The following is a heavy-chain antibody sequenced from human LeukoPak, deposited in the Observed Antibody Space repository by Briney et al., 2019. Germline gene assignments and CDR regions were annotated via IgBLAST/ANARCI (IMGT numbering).Heavy chain of an antibody. J-gene: IGHJ3*02. CDR3: ARDGPTSNYDFWSGYYRNDAFDI. V-gene: IGHV4-4*07. CDR1: GGSISSYY. Sequence: SETLSLTCTVSGGSISSYYWSWIRQPAGKGLEWIGRIYTSGSTNYNPSLKSRVTMSVDTSKNQFSLKLSSVTAADTAVYYCARDGPTSNYDFWSGYYRNDAFDIWGQGTMVTVSS. CDR2: IYTSGST. D-gene: IGHD3-3*01.